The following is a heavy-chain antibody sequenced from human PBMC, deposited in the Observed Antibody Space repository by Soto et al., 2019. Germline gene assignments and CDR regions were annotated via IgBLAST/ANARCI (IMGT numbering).Heavy chain of an antibody. V-gene: IGHV3-30*14. CDR1: GFTFSTYS. Sequence: QVQLVESGGGVVQPGGSLRLSCVASGFTFSTYSIHWVRQAPGRGLEWLTIISYDGMNKYYADSVKGRITISRDNSRNTVFLQLSSLRTEDTAVYYCATDPDTSGSYRYYFDNWGQGTLVTVSS. J-gene: IGHJ4*02. D-gene: IGHD1-26*01. CDR2: ISYDGMNK. CDR3: ATDPDTSGSYRYYFDN.